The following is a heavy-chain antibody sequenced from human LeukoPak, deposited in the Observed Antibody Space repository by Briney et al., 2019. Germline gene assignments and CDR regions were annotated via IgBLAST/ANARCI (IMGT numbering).Heavy chain of an antibody. CDR3: ARNAAVSYYYDSSGYYGFSAFDI. D-gene: IGHD3-22*01. CDR2: ISSSSSYI. Sequence: GGSLRLSCAASGFTFSSYSMNWVRQAPGKGLEWVSSISSSSSYIYYADSVKGRFTISRDNAKNSLYLQMNSLRAEDTALYYYARNAAVSYYYDSSGYYGFSAFDIWGQGTMVTVSS. V-gene: IGHV3-21*04. CDR1: GFTFSSYS. J-gene: IGHJ3*02.